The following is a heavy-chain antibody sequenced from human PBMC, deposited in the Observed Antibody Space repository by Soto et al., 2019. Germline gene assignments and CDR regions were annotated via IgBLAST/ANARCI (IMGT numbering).Heavy chain of an antibody. CDR3: ARDFAYFDA. CDR1: CGSFKSGSYS. D-gene: IGHD3-3*01. V-gene: IGHV4-61*01. Sequence: SETLSLTCTVSCGSFKSGSYSWSWIREPPGKGLEWIGYVYHTVTTSYNPSIKSRVSISMDTSKNQFSLNLDSVTAADTAVYFCARDFAYFDAWGQGTMVTFSS. J-gene: IGHJ4*02. CDR2: VYHTVTT.